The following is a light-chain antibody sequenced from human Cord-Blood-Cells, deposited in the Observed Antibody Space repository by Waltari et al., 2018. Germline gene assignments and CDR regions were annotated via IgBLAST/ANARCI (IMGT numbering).Light chain of an antibody. V-gene: IGKV1-39*01. CDR1: QSISSY. Sequence: DIQMTQSPSSLPASVGDRVTITCRASQSISSYLNWYQQKPGKAPKLLIYAASSLQSGVPSRFSGSGSGTDFTLTISSLKPEDFATYYCQQSYSTPFTFGPGTKVDIK. CDR2: AAS. CDR3: QQSYSTPFT. J-gene: IGKJ3*01.